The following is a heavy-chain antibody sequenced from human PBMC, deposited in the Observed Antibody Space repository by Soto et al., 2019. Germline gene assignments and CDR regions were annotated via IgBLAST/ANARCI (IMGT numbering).Heavy chain of an antibody. D-gene: IGHD3-10*01. CDR2: ISHDGSNK. V-gene: IGHV3-30*18. CDR1: GFTFSSYG. Sequence: QVQLVESGGGVVQPGRSLRLSCAASGFTFSSYGMHWVRQAPGKGLEWVAVISHDGSNKYYADSVKGRFTISRDKSKNTLYLQMNSLRAEDTAVYYCAKDSPVLGMDVWGQGTTVTVSS. J-gene: IGHJ6*02. CDR3: AKDSPVLGMDV.